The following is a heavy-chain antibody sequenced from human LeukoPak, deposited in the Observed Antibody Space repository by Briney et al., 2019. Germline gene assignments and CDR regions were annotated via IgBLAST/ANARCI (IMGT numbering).Heavy chain of an antibody. Sequence: GRSLRLSCAASGFTFSSYAMHWVRQAPGKGLEWVAVISYDGSNKYYADSVKGRFTISRDNSKNTLYLQMNSLRAEDTAVYYCARDFLAAADYWGQGTLVTVSS. CDR1: GFTFSSYA. V-gene: IGHV3-30-3*01. CDR2: ISYDGSNK. J-gene: IGHJ4*02. D-gene: IGHD6-13*01. CDR3: ARDFLAAADY.